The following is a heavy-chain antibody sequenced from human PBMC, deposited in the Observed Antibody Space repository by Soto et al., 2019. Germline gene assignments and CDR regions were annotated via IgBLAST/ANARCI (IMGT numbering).Heavy chain of an antibody. Sequence: EVQLLESGGGLVQPGGSLRLSCAASGFTFSSYAMSWVRQAPGKGLEWVSASSGSGGSTYYADSVKGRFTISRDNSKNTLYLQMNSRRAEHTAVYYCAKDRLTTRAFDIWGQGTMVTVSS. CDR3: AKDRLTTRAFDI. CDR2: SSGSGGST. CDR1: GFTFSSYA. D-gene: IGHD4-4*01. V-gene: IGHV3-23*01. J-gene: IGHJ3*02.